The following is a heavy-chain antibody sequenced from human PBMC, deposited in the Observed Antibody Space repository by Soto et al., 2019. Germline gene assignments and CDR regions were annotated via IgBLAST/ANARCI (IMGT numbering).Heavy chain of an antibody. Sequence: QVQLVESGGGVVQPGRSLRLSCAASGFTFSSYGMHWVRQAPGKGLEWVAVISYDGSNKYYADSVKGRFTISRDNSKNTLYLQMNSLRAEDTAVYYCAKDIVGRRGSAFDIWGQGTMVTGSS. CDR3: AKDIVGRRGSAFDI. V-gene: IGHV3-30*18. CDR2: ISYDGSNK. CDR1: GFTFSSYG. D-gene: IGHD2-21*01. J-gene: IGHJ3*02.